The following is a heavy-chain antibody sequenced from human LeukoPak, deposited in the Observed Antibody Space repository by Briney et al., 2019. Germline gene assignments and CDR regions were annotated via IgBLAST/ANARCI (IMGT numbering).Heavy chain of an antibody. CDR3: ARLYCSSTSCYFAPSGNWFDP. CDR2: IYTSGST. J-gene: IGHJ5*02. CDR1: GGSISSYY. V-gene: IGHV4-4*09. Sequence: SETLSLTCTVSGGSISSYYWSWIRQPPGKGLEWIGYIYTSGSTNYNPSLKSRVTISVDTSKNQFSLKLSSVTAADTAVYYCARLYCSSTSCYFAPSGNWFDPWGQGTLVTVSS. D-gene: IGHD2-2*01.